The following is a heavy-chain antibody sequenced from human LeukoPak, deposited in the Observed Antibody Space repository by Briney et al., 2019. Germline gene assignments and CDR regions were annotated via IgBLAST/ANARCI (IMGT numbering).Heavy chain of an antibody. CDR3: AREGYSYGAFDY. Sequence: EASVKVSCKASGYTFTGYYMHWVRQAPGLGLEWMGRINPNSGGTNYAQKFQGRVTMTRDTSISTAYMELSRLRSDDTAVYYCAREGYSYGAFDYWGQGTLVTVSS. J-gene: IGHJ4*02. CDR2: INPNSGGT. V-gene: IGHV1-2*06. CDR1: GYTFTGYY. D-gene: IGHD5-18*01.